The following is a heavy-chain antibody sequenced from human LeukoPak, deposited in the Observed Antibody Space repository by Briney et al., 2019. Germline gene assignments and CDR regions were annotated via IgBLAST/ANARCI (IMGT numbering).Heavy chain of an antibody. CDR1: GGSISSVNYY. D-gene: IGHD6-13*01. J-gene: IGHJ4*02. CDR3: ARGGFPGYSASWFY. V-gene: IGHV4-61*02. Sequence: SETLSLTCTVSGGSISSVNYYWTWIRQPADRGLEWIGRISAIIGTSYDPSLKSRVTISVDTSKNQFSLNLNSVTAADTAVYYCARGGFPGYSASWFYWGQGTLVTVSS. CDR2: ISAIIGT.